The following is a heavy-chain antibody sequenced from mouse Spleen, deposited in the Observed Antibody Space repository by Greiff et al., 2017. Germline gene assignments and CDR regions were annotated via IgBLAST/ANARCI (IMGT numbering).Heavy chain of an antibody. CDR2: IWAGGST. Sequence: VKLMESGPGLVAPSQSLSITCTVSGFSLTSYGVHWVRQPPGKGPEWLGVIWAGGSTNYNSALMSRLSISKDNSKSQVFLKMNSLQTDDTAMYYCARDGNYPYAMDYWGQGTSVTVSS. D-gene: IGHD2-1*01. J-gene: IGHJ4*01. CDR1: GFSLTSYG. V-gene: IGHV2-9*02. CDR3: ARDGNYPYAMDY.